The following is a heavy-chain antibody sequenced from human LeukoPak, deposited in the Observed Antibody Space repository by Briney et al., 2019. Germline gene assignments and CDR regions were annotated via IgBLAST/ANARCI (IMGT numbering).Heavy chain of an antibody. Sequence: GGSLRLSCAASGFTFSSYAMHWVRQAPGKGLEWVAVISYDGSNKYYADSVKGRFTISRDNSKNTLYLQMNSLRAEDTAVYYCARVIVVRYFDWLFDPEYFDYWGQGTLVTVSS. D-gene: IGHD3-9*01. CDR1: GFTFSSYA. CDR3: ARVIVVRYFDWLFDPEYFDY. V-gene: IGHV3-30*04. J-gene: IGHJ4*02. CDR2: ISYDGSNK.